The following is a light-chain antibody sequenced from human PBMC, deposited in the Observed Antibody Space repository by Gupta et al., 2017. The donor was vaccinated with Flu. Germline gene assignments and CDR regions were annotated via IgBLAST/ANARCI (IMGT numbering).Light chain of an antibody. V-gene: IGKV3-15*01. CDR1: QSVSSN. J-gene: IGKJ2*01. Sequence: ATLSVSPGEGATLSCRASQSVSSNLAWYQQKPGQATRLLIYGASTRATGISARFSGSGSGTEFTRTISSLQSEDFAVYYCQQYNNWPPYTFGQGTKLEIK. CDR3: QQYNNWPPYT. CDR2: GAS.